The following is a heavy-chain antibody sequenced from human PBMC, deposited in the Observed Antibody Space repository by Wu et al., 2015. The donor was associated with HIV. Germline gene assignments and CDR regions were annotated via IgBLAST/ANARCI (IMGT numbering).Heavy chain of an antibody. D-gene: IGHD3-9*01. CDR1: GYTFTSYY. Sequence: QVQLVQSGAEVKKPGASVKVSCKASGYTFTSYYMHWVRQAPGQGLEWMGIINPSGGSTSYAQKFQGRVTMTRDTSTSTVYMELSSLRSEDTAVYYCAVELRIILTWLFFVFLIIGGDQG. CDR3: AVELRIILTWLFFVFLIIG. CDR2: INPSGGST. J-gene: IGHJ3*01. V-gene: IGHV1-46*01.